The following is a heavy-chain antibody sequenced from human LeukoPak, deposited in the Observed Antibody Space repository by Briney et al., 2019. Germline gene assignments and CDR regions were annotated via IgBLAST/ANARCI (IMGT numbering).Heavy chain of an antibody. Sequence: PGGSLRLSCAASGFTFSSYAMSWVRQAPGKGLEWVSTISGSRGSTYYADSVKGRFTISRDNSKNTLYLQMNSLRAEDTAVYYCAKGYGSGSDWFDPWGQGTLVTVSS. CDR3: AKGYGSGSDWFDP. CDR1: GFTFSSYA. CDR2: ISGSRGST. D-gene: IGHD3-10*01. V-gene: IGHV3-23*01. J-gene: IGHJ5*02.